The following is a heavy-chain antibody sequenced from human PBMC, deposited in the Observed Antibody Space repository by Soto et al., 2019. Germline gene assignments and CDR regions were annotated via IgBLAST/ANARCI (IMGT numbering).Heavy chain of an antibody. CDR1: GGSISSSNW. CDR2: IYHSGST. D-gene: IGHD1-1*01. CDR3: ARWSTAVHPYYYYYYGMDV. V-gene: IGHV4-4*02. Sequence: PSETLSLTCAVSGGSISSSNWWSWVRQPPGKGLEWIGEIYHSGSTNYNPSLKSRVTISVDKSKNQFSLKLSSVTAADTAVYYCARWSTAVHPYYYYYYGMDVWGQGTTVTVSS. J-gene: IGHJ6*02.